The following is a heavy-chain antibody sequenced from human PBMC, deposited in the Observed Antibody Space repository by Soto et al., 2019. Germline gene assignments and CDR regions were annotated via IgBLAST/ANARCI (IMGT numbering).Heavy chain of an antibody. CDR3: ASPRYCSSTSCPFDY. CDR2: IYYSGST. D-gene: IGHD2-2*01. V-gene: IGHV4-39*01. Sequence: SETLSLTCTVSGGSISSSSYYWGWIRQPPGKGLEWIGSIYYSGSTYYNPSLKSRVTISVDTSKNQFSLKLSSVTAADTAVYYCASPRYCSSTSCPFDYWGQGTLVTVSS. CDR1: GGSISSSSYY. J-gene: IGHJ4*02.